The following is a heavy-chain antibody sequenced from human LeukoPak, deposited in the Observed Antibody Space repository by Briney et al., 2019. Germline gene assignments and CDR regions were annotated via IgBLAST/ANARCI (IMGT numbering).Heavy chain of an antibody. V-gene: IGHV4-39*07. J-gene: IGHJ3*02. Sequence: PSETLSLTCTVSGGSISSSGYFWAWIRQPPGKGLEWIGSMYYSGSTYHNPSLKSRVTISGDTSKNQFSLKLSSVTAADTAVYYCARGPDDAFDIWGQGTMVTVSS. CDR2: MYYSGST. CDR1: GGSISSSGYF. CDR3: ARGPDDAFDI.